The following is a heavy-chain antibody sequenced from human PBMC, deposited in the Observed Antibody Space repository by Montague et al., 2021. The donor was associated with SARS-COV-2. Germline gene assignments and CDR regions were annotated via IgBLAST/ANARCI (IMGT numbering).Heavy chain of an antibody. CDR2: IYTSGST. D-gene: IGHD3-9*01. J-gene: IGHJ4*02. CDR3: ARESLHLTGYYNDYFDY. CDR1: GGSISSGSYY. Sequence: TLSLTCTVSGGSISSGSYYWNCIRQPAGKGLEWIGRIYTSGSTNYNPSLKSRVTISVDTSKNQFSLKLSSVTAADTAVYYCARESLHLTGYYNDYFDYWGQGTLVTVSS. V-gene: IGHV4-61*02.